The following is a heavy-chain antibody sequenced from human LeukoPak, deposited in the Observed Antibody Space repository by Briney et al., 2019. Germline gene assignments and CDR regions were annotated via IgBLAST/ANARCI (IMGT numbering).Heavy chain of an antibody. CDR1: GFTVSSNY. CDR3: ATLPAVANAPLFDY. CDR2: IYSGGST. V-gene: IGHV3-66*04. D-gene: IGHD6-19*01. Sequence: PGGSLRLSCAASGFTVSSNYMSWVRQAPGKGLEWVSVIYSGGSTYYADSVKGRFTISRDNSKNTLYLQMNSLRAEDTAVYYCATLPAVANAPLFDYWGQGTLVTVSS. J-gene: IGHJ4*02.